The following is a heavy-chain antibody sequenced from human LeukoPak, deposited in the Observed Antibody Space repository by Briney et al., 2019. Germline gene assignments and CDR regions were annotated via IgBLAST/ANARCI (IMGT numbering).Heavy chain of an antibody. CDR2: INHSGST. J-gene: IGHJ5*02. CDR1: GGSFSGYY. V-gene: IGHV4-34*01. D-gene: IGHD3-22*01. CDR3: ARSLRITMIVVVRTNWFDP. Sequence: SETLSLTCAVYGGSFSGYYWSWIRQPPGKGLEWIGEINHSGSTNYNPSLKSRVTISVDTSKNQFSLKLSSVTAADTAVYYCARSLRITMIVVVRTNWFDPRGQGTLVTVSS.